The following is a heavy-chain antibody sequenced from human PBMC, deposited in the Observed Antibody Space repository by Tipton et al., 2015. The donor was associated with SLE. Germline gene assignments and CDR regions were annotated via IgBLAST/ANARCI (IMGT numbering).Heavy chain of an antibody. CDR1: GFTFSSYA. J-gene: IGHJ4*02. Sequence: SLRLSCSASGFTFSSYAMHWVRQAPGKGLEYVSAISSNGGSTYYADSVKGRFTISRDNSKNTLYLQMNSLRAEDTAVYYCARVTQAIFGVVSHFDYWGQGTLVTVSS. V-gene: IGHV3-64*04. CDR2: ISSNGGST. CDR3: ARVTQAIFGVVSHFDY. D-gene: IGHD3-3*01.